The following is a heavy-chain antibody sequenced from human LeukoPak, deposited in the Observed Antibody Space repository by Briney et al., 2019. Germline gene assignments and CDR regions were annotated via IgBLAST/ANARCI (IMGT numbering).Heavy chain of an antibody. CDR3: TTEPGDYSSVSGFDY. D-gene: IGHD6-19*01. CDR2: IRYDGSKT. CDR1: GFTFSSYA. V-gene: IGHV3-30*02. J-gene: IGHJ4*02. Sequence: GGSLRLSCAASGFTFSSYAMHWVRQAPGKGLEWVAFIRYDGSKTFYGESVKGRFAISRDNPKSTLNLQMNSVSNEDTAVYYCTTEPGDYSSVSGFDYWGQGTLVIVSS.